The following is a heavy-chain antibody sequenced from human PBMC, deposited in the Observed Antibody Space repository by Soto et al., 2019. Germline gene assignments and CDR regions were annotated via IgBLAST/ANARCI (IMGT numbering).Heavy chain of an antibody. Sequence: GESLKISCAASGFTFSSYWMSWVRQAPGKGLEWVANIKQDGSEKYYVDSVKGRFTISRDNAKNSLYLQMNSLRAEDTAVYYCARDPLRLSPYYYYYGMDVWGQGTTVTVSS. CDR2: IKQDGSEK. CDR3: ARDPLRLSPYYYYYGMDV. V-gene: IGHV3-7*05. CDR1: GFTFSSYW. J-gene: IGHJ6*02. D-gene: IGHD5-12*01.